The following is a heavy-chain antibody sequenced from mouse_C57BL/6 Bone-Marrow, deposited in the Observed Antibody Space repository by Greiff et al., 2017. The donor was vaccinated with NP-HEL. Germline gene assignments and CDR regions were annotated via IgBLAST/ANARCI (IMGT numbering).Heavy chain of an antibody. V-gene: IGHV1-26*01. Sequence: VQLQQSGPELVKPGASVKISCKASGYTFTDYYMNWVRQSHGKSLEWIGDINPNNGGSSYNQRFKGKATLTVDKSSSTAYMELRSLPSEDSAVYNCARDYYGSSWYLDVWGTGTTVTVSS. CDR1: GYTFTDYY. CDR2: INPNNGGS. CDR3: ARDYYGSSWYLDV. D-gene: IGHD1-1*01. J-gene: IGHJ1*03.